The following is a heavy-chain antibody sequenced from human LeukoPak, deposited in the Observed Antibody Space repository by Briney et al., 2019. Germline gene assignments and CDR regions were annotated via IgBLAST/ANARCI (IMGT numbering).Heavy chain of an antibody. J-gene: IGHJ5*02. D-gene: IGHD2-15*01. CDR3: AKAGLYCSGGSCYDWFDP. CDR2: ISGSGGST. Sequence: GGSLRPSCAASGFTFSSYAMSWVRQAPGKGLEWVSAISGSGGSTYYADSVKGRFTISRDNSKNTLYLQMNSLRAEDTAVYYCAKAGLYCSGGSCYDWFDPWGQGTLVTVSS. V-gene: IGHV3-23*01. CDR1: GFTFSSYA.